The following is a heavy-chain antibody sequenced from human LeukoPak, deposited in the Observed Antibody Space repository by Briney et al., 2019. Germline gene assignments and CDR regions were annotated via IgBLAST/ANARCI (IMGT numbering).Heavy chain of an antibody. J-gene: IGHJ4*02. V-gene: IGHV1-2*02. CDR3: ARRLSATLYY. CDR2: INPNTGDT. CDR1: GYTFTSYY. D-gene: IGHD2-15*01. Sequence: ASVKVSCKASGYTFTSYYIHWVRQAPGQGLEWMGWINPNTGDTNYAQSFQGRVTLTRDTSISAAYMDLSRLRSDDTAVYYCARRLSATLYYWGQGTQVTVSS.